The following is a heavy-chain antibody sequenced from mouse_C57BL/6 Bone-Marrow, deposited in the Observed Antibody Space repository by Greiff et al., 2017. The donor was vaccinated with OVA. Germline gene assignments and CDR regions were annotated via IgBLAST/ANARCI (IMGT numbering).Heavy chain of an antibody. CDR1: GYTFTSYW. D-gene: IGHD1-1*01. CDR2: IYPGSGST. J-gene: IGHJ2*01. V-gene: IGHV1-55*01. CDR3: ARNYYGSSYDY. Sequence: QVQLQQPGAELVKPGASVKMSCKASGYTFTSYWITWVKQRPGQGLEWIGDIYPGSGSTNYNEKFKSKATLTVDTSSSTAYMQLSSLTSEDAAVYYCARNYYGSSYDYWGQGTTLTVSS.